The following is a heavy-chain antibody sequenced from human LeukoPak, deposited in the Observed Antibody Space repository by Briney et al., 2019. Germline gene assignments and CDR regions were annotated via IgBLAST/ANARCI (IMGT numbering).Heavy chain of an antibody. CDR3: AKSGGYGLIDY. Sequence: SETLSLTCTVSRGSISSSSYYWGWIRQPPGKGLEWIGSIYSSESTYYNASLQSRVTISIDTSKNQFSLRLNSVTAADTAMYYCAKSGGYGLIDYWGQGTRVTVSS. CDR2: IYSSEST. V-gene: IGHV4-39*01. J-gene: IGHJ4*02. D-gene: IGHD1-26*01. CDR1: RGSISSSSYY.